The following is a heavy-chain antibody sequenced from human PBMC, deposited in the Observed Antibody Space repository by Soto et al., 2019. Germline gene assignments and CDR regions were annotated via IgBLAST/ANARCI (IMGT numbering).Heavy chain of an antibody. V-gene: IGHV3-74*01. CDR1: GFTFNTHW. CDR3: ARGVAMGVDY. Sequence: EVQLVESGGGVVQQGGSLRLSCTASGFTFNTHWMHWVRPAPGKGLVWVSRIYFDGITTNYADSVKGRLTVSRDNAKNTVYLHVNTLRDEDTAVYYGARGVAMGVDYWGQGTLVTVAS. D-gene: IGHD1-26*01. J-gene: IGHJ4*02. CDR2: IYFDGITT.